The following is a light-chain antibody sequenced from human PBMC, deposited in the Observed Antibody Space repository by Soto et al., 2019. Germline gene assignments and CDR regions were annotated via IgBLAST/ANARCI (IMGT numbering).Light chain of an antibody. Sequence: EIVMTQSPATLSVSLGERASLXXRASQSVSNNYLAWYQQKPGQAPRVXIYGASNRATGIPDRFSGSGAGTDFTLTISRLEPEDFAVYYCQQFSSYPLTFGGGTKVDIK. CDR3: QQFSSYPLT. V-gene: IGKV3-20*01. CDR1: QSVSNNY. J-gene: IGKJ4*01. CDR2: GAS.